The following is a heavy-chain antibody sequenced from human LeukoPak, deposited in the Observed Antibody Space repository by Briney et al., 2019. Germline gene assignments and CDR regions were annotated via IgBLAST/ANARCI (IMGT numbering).Heavy chain of an antibody. CDR3: ARGPRDYVWGSYRYKY. V-gene: IGHV4-34*01. D-gene: IGHD3-16*02. CDR2: IHHSGST. Sequence: SETLSLTCAVYGGSFSGYYWSWIPQPPGKGLEWIGEIHHSGSTNSNPSLKSRVTISVDTSKNQFSLKLSSVTAADTAVYYCARGPRDYVWGSYRYKYWGQGTLVTVSS. J-gene: IGHJ4*02. CDR1: GGSFSGYY.